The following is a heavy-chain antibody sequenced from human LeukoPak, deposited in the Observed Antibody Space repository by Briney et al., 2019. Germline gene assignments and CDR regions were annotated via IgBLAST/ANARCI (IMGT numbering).Heavy chain of an antibody. CDR3: ARRVASSYWYFDL. V-gene: IGHV4-39*02. CDR2: IYYSGST. CDR1: GGSISSSSYY. Sequence: SETLSLTCTVSGGSISSSSYYWGWIRQPPGKGLEWIGSIYYSGSTYYNPSPKSRVTVSVDTSKNHFSLKLSSVTAADTAVYHCARRVASSYWYFDLWGRGTLVTVSS. J-gene: IGHJ2*01.